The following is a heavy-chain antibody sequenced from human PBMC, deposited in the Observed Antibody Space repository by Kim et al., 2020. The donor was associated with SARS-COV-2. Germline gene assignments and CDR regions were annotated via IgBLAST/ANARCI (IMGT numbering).Heavy chain of an antibody. J-gene: IGHJ4*02. Sequence: SETLSLTCAVYGGSFSGYYWSWIRQPPGKGLEWIGEINHSGSTNYNPSLKSRVTISVDTSKNQFSLKLSSVTAADTAVYYCASQSGGGPIPGIAAADPHDYWGQGTLVTVSS. CDR2: INHSGST. CDR1: GGSFSGYY. V-gene: IGHV4-34*01. CDR3: ASQSGGGPIPGIAAADPHDY. D-gene: IGHD6-13*01.